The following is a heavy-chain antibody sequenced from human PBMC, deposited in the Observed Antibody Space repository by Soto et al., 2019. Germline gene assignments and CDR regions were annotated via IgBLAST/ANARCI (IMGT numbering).Heavy chain of an antibody. CDR3: AKRTYYPSGYGY. Sequence: PRGSLRLSCAASGFTFSSYAMSWVRQAPGKGLEWVSAISGSGGSTYYADSVKGRFTISRDNSKNTLYLQMNSLRAEDTAVYYCAKRTYYPSGYGYWGQGTLVTVSS. D-gene: IGHD1-26*01. V-gene: IGHV3-23*01. CDR1: GFTFSSYA. CDR2: ISGSGGST. J-gene: IGHJ4*02.